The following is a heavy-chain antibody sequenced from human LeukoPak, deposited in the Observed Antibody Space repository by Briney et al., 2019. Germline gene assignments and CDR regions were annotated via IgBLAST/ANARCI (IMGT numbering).Heavy chain of an antibody. J-gene: IGHJ4*02. CDR3: ATKQWLAPPPDS. CDR1: GFTFSKYW. V-gene: IGHV3-74*01. Sequence: GGSLRLSCAASGFTFSKYWMLWVRQAPGKGPESVSRINTDGTVTTYADSVKGRFTVSRDNADNTMFLQMNSVRDEDTAVYYCATKQWLAPPPDSWGQGTPVTVSS. CDR2: INTDGTVT. D-gene: IGHD6-19*01.